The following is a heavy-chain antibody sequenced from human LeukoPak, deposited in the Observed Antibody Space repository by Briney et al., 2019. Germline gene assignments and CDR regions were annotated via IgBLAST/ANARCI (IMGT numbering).Heavy chain of an antibody. CDR3: GTGIGYSRPPGY. J-gene: IGHJ4*02. CDR1: GYTFTGYY. CDR2: INPNSGGT. Sequence: ASVKVSCKASGYTFTGYYMHWVRQAPGQGLEWMGRINPNSGGTNYAQKFQGRVTMTRDTSISTAYMELSRLRSDDTAVYYCGTGIGYSRPPGYWGQGTLVTVSS. V-gene: IGHV1-2*06. D-gene: IGHD6-13*01.